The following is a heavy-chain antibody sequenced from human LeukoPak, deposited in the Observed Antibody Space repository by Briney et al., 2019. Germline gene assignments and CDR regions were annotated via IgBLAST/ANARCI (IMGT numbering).Heavy chain of an antibody. Sequence: KPSETLSLTCTVSGGSISSYYWSWIRQPPGKGLEWIGYIYYSGSTNYNPSLKSRVTISVDTSKNQFSLKLSSVTAADTAVYYCARRSALRYFDWYFDYWGQGTLVTVSS. V-gene: IGHV4-59*08. D-gene: IGHD3-9*01. CDR2: IYYSGST. J-gene: IGHJ4*02. CDR1: GGSISSYY. CDR3: ARRSALRYFDWYFDY.